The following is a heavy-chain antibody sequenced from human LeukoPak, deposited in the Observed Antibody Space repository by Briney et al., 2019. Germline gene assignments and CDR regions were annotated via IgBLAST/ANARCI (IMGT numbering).Heavy chain of an antibody. CDR1: GGSISSYY. D-gene: IGHD5-24*01. CDR3: AREGVGDGYNFDY. CDR2: IYYSGST. V-gene: IGHV4-59*01. Sequence: PSETLSLTCTVSGGSISSYYWSWIRQPPGKGLEWIGYIYYSGSTNYNPSLKSRVTISVDTSKNQFSLKLSSVTAADTAVYYCAREGVGDGYNFDYWGQGTLATVSS. J-gene: IGHJ4*02.